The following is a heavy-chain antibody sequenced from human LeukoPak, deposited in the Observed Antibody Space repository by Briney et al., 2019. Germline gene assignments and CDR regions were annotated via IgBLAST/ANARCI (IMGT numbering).Heavy chain of an antibody. CDR2: ISAYNGNT. D-gene: IGHD1-26*01. J-gene: IGHJ4*02. Sequence: ASVKVSCKASGYTFTSYGISWVRQAPGQGLEWMGWISAYNGNTNYAQKLQGRVTMTEDTSTDTAYMELSSLRSEDTAVYYCATALGGWELPAYWGQGTLVTVSS. CDR3: ATALGGWELPAY. CDR1: GYTFTSYG. V-gene: IGHV1-18*01.